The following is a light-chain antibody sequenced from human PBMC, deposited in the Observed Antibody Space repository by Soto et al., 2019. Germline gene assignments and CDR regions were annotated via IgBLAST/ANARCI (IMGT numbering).Light chain of an antibody. CDR2: DVS. Sequence: QSVLTQPRSVSGSPGQSITISCTGTKSDVGGYNYVSWYQQHPGQVPKLMIYDVSRRPSGVPDRFSGSKSGNTASLTISGLQAEDEADYYCCSYAGTHTFVFGTGTKLTVL. V-gene: IGLV2-11*01. CDR1: KSDVGGYNY. J-gene: IGLJ1*01. CDR3: CSYAGTHTFV.